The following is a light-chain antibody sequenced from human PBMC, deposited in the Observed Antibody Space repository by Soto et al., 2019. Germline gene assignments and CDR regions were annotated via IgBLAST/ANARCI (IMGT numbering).Light chain of an antibody. Sequence: QSALTQPASVSGSPGQSITISCTGTSSDVCGYNYVSWYQQHPGKAPKLMIYDVSYRPSGVSNRFSGSKSGNTASLTISGLQAEDEADYYCSSYTSSSARLVVFGGGTKLTVL. CDR1: SSDVCGYNY. CDR2: DVS. V-gene: IGLV2-14*01. CDR3: SSYTSSSARLVV. J-gene: IGLJ2*01.